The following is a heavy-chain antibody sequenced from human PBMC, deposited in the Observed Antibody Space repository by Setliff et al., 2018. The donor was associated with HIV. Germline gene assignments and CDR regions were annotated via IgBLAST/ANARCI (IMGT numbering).Heavy chain of an antibody. J-gene: IGHJ6*02. CDR3: ARLGSGWSDSYYYAMDI. CDR2: ICPNFGHT. Sequence: ASVKVSCKASGYTFTTYGISWVRQAPGHGLEWMGWICPNFGHTNYAQNFLGRVTMTIDTSTSRAYMELRSLRSDDTAMYFCARLGSGWSDSYYYAMDIWGQGTTVTVSS. CDR1: GYTFTTYG. V-gene: IGHV1-18*01. D-gene: IGHD6-19*01.